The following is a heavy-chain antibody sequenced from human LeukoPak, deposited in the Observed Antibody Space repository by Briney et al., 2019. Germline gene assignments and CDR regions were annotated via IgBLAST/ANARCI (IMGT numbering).Heavy chain of an antibody. D-gene: IGHD3-22*01. V-gene: IGHV3-30-3*01. CDR3: ARDASMIVVVMDY. CDR1: GFTFSSYA. Sequence: GGSLRLSCAASGFTFSSYAMHWVRQAPGKGLEWVAVISYDGSNKYYADSVKGRFTISRDNSKNTLYLQMNSLRAEDTAVYYCARDASMIVVVMDYWGQGTLVTVSS. J-gene: IGHJ4*02. CDR2: ISYDGSNK.